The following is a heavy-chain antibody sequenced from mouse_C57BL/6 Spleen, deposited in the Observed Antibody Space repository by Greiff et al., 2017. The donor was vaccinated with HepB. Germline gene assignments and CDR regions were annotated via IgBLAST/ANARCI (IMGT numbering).Heavy chain of an antibody. V-gene: IGHV1-18*01. J-gene: IGHJ4*01. CDR2: INPNNGGT. D-gene: IGHD2-3*01. CDR1: GYTFTDYN. CDR3: ARSWLLRGYYAMDY. Sequence: EVQLQESGPELVKPGASVKIPCKASGYTFTDYNMDWVKQSHGKSLEWIGDINPNNGGTIYNQKFKGKATLTVDKSSSTAYMELRSLTSEDTAVYYCARSWLLRGYYAMDYWGQGTSVTVSS.